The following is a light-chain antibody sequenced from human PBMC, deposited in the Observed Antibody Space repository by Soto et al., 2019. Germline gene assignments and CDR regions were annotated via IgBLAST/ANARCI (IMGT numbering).Light chain of an antibody. CDR3: QQTYITPPT. Sequence: DIQMTQSPSSLSASVGDRVTITCRASQSISTYLNWCQQKPGKAPKVLIYAASSLQSGVPSRFSGSGSGTDFSLTISSLQPEDFATYYCQQTYITPPTFGQGTTVEIK. CDR2: AAS. V-gene: IGKV1-39*01. J-gene: IGKJ1*01. CDR1: QSISTY.